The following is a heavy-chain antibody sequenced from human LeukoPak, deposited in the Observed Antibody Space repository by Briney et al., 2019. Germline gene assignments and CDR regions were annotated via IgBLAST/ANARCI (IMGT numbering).Heavy chain of an antibody. CDR1: GYSFTSYW. CDR3: ASPVSAYGDYLDY. J-gene: IGHJ4*02. V-gene: IGHV5-10-1*01. CDR2: IDPSDSYT. D-gene: IGHD4-17*01. Sequence: GESLRISCKGSGYSFTSYWIIWVRQMPGKGLEWMGRIDPSDSYTNYSPSLQGHVSISADKSISTAFLRWSSLQASDTAVYNCASPVSAYGDYLDYWGQGTLVTVSS.